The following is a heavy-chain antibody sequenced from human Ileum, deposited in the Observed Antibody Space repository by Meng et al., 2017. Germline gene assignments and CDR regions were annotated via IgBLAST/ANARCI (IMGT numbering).Heavy chain of an antibody. Sequence: QVRFGTSGAEVKKPGASVKVSCKASGYTFTSHYIHWWRQAPGQGLEWMGWINGGTGNTEYSQNFQGRITFTRDTAASTVYMELSSLRSEDTAVFYCARVAVTGIGYFQYWGQGTLVTVSS. J-gene: IGHJ1*01. CDR3: ARVAVTGIGYFQY. D-gene: IGHD6-19*01. CDR1: GYTFTSHY. V-gene: IGHV1-3*01. CDR2: INGGTGNT.